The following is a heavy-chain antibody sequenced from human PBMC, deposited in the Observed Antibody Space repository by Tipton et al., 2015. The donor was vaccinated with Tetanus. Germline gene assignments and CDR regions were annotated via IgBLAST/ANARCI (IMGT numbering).Heavy chain of an antibody. CDR3: AREADCSGGSCYSGDFDY. Sequence: SLRLSCAASGFSFSSYGMHWVRQAPGMGLEWVSVIWYDGSDRYYADSVKGRFTISRDNSKNMLYLQMNSLRAEDTAVYYCAREADCSGGSCYSGDFDYWGQGTLVTVSS. J-gene: IGHJ4*02. CDR1: GFSFSSYG. V-gene: IGHV3-33*01. D-gene: IGHD2-15*01. CDR2: IWYDGSDR.